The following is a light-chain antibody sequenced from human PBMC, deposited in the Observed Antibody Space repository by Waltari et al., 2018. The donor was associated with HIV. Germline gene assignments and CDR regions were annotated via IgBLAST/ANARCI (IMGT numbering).Light chain of an antibody. J-gene: IGKJ2*01. CDR1: QNVGAF. CDR2: QAS. CDR3: YLYASFSVT. Sequence: DIRLTQSPSTLSASAGDRVAITCRAGQNVGAFLAWYQQQPGKPPKLLIFQASILEGGVPSMFICSVSGSDFTLTINVLQSDDFASYYFYLYASFSVTFGQ. V-gene: IGKV1-5*03.